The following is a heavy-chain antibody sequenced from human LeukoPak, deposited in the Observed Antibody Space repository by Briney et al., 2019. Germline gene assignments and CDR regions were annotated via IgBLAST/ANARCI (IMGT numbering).Heavy chain of an antibody. CDR2: ISSSSSYI. D-gene: IGHD3-16*01. J-gene: IGHJ6*02. CDR1: GFTFSSYS. Sequence: GGSLRLSCAASGFTFSSYSMNWIRQAPGKGLEWVSSISSSSSYIYYADSVKGRFTISRDNAKNSLYLQMNSLRAEDTAVYYCARDWDYYGMDVWGQGTTVTVSS. V-gene: IGHV3-21*01. CDR3: ARDWDYYGMDV.